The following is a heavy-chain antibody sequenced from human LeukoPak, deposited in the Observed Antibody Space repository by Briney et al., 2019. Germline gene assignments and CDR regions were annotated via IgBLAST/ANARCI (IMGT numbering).Heavy chain of an antibody. CDR1: GFTFSSYW. J-gene: IGHJ6*02. V-gene: IGHV3-7*01. CDR3: AREPYPPPGAYYYYGMAV. Sequence: GGSLRLSCAASGFTFSSYWMSWVRQAPGKGLEWVANIKQDGSEKAYVDSVKGRFTISRDNAKNSLYLQLNSLRAEDTAVYYCAREPYPPPGAYYYYGMAVWGQGTTVTVSS. D-gene: IGHD2-2*01. CDR2: IKQDGSEK.